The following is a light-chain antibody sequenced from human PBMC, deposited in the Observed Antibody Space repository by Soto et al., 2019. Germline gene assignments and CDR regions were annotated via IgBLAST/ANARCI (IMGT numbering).Light chain of an antibody. CDR3: QQRSKWQCT. Sequence: EIVLTQSPATLSLSPGERATLSCRASQSVSSYLAWYQQKPGQAPRLLIYDASNRATGIPARFSGSGSGTDITLTLSSLEPEDFAVYYCQQRSKWQCTFGPGTTWDIK. J-gene: IGKJ3*01. CDR2: DAS. V-gene: IGKV3-11*01. CDR1: QSVSSY.